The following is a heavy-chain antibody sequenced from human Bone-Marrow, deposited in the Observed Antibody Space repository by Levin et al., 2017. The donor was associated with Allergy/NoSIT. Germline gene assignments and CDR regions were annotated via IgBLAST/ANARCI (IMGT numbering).Heavy chain of an antibody. D-gene: IGHD2-8*01. V-gene: IGHV6-1*01. CDR1: GDSVSSNSAA. Sequence: SQTLSLTCAISGDSVSSNSAAWNWIRQSPSRGLEWLGRTYYRSKWYNDYAVSVKSRITINPDTSKNQFSLQLNSVTPEDTAVYYCASSQRYCTNGVCYPPNYYYGMDVWGQGTTVTVSS. J-gene: IGHJ6*02. CDR3: ASSQRYCTNGVCYPPNYYYGMDV. CDR2: TYYRSKWYN.